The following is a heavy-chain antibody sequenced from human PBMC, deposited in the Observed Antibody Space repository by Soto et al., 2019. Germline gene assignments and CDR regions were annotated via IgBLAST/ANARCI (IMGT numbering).Heavy chain of an antibody. Sequence: SETLSLTCGVSGGSISSGGYSWSWIRQPPGRGLEWIGNIYPSGSANYSPSLKTRVTISVDRPMNQFSLNLGSATAADTAVYYCAREIFPYGMDVWGPGTTVTVSS. CDR1: GGSISSGGYS. V-gene: IGHV4-30-2*01. J-gene: IGHJ6*02. CDR2: IYPSGSA. D-gene: IGHD3-3*01. CDR3: AREIFPYGMDV.